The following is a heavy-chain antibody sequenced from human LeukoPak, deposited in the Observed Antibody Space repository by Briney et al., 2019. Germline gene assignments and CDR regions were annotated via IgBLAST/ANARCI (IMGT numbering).Heavy chain of an antibody. J-gene: IGHJ4*02. CDR2: ISGSGGST. CDR1: GFTFSSYA. V-gene: IGHV3-23*01. Sequence: GGSLRLSCAASGFTFSSYATSWVRQAPGKGLEWVSAISGSGGSTYYADSVKGRFTIFRDNSKNTLYVQMNSLRAEDTAVYYCAKDGGSGYYYFDYWGQGTLVTVSS. CDR3: AKDGGSGYYYFDY. D-gene: IGHD3-22*01.